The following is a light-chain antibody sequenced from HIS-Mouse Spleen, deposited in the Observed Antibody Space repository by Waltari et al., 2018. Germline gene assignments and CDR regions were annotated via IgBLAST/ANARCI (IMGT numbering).Light chain of an antibody. J-gene: IGLJ2*01. Sequence: SYVLTQPPSVSVAPGKTARITCGGNNIGSKSVHWYQQKPGQAPVLVVYDDSDRPSGIPGRFSGSNSGNTATMTISGVEAGDESDYYCQVWDSSSDHVVFGGGTKLTVL. CDR2: DDS. CDR3: QVWDSSSDHVV. V-gene: IGLV3-21*03. CDR1: NIGSKS.